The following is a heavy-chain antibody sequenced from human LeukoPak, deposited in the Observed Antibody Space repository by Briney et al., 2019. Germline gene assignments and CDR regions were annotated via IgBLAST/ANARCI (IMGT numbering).Heavy chain of an antibody. J-gene: IGHJ4*02. CDR3: TRDGGTLDY. Sequence: GGSLRLSCTPSGFTVGDYAMSWVRQSPGKGLEWVSLIRSKAFGGATEYAASVKGRFTISRDDSKSIAYLQMNSLKTEDTAMYYCTRDGGTLDYWGQGTLVTVSS. CDR2: IRSKAFGGAT. V-gene: IGHV3-49*04. CDR1: GFTVGDYA. D-gene: IGHD3-16*01.